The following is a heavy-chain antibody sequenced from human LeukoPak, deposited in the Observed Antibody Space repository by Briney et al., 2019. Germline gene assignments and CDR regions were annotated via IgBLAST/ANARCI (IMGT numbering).Heavy chain of an antibody. J-gene: IGHJ2*01. V-gene: IGHV4-39*07. CDR3: ARDPAIVVVTAIDWYFDL. CDR1: GGSISSSSYY. Sequence: PSETLSLTCTVSGGSISSSSYYWGWIRQPPGKGLEWIGSIYYSGSTYYNPSLKSRVTISVDTSKNQFSLKLSSVTAADTAVYYCARDPAIVVVTAIDWYFDLWGRGTLVTVSS. CDR2: IYYSGST. D-gene: IGHD2-21*02.